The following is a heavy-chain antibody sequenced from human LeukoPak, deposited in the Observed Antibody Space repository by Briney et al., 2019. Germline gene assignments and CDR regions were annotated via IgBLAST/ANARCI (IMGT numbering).Heavy chain of an antibody. Sequence: GASVKVSCKASGYTFTSYYMHWVRQAPGQGLEWMGIINPSGGSTSYAQKFQGRVTMTRDTSTSTVYMELSSLRSEDTAVYYCARAELEYSSPRYFDYWGQGTLVTVSS. CDR3: ARAELEYSSPRYFDY. V-gene: IGHV1-46*01. D-gene: IGHD6-6*01. CDR2: INPSGGST. CDR1: GYTFTSYY. J-gene: IGHJ4*02.